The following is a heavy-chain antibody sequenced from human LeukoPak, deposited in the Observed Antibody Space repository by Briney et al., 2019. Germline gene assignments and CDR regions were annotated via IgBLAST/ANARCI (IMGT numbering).Heavy chain of an antibody. CDR3: ATLRFLEWLNALDAFDI. D-gene: IGHD3-3*01. CDR1: GGSISSSSYY. Sequence: SETLSLTCTVSGGSISSSSYYWGWIRQPPGKGLEWIGCIYYSGSTYYNPSLKSRVTISVDTSKNQFSLKLSSVTAADTAVYYCATLRFLEWLNALDAFDIWGQGTMVTVSS. V-gene: IGHV4-39*01. J-gene: IGHJ3*02. CDR2: IYYSGST.